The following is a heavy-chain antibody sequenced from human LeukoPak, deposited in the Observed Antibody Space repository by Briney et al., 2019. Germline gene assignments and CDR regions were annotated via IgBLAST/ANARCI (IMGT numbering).Heavy chain of an antibody. CDR1: GYSFTDYW. Sequence: GESLKISCKGSGYSFTDYWIGWVRQMPGKGLDWMGIIYPGDSDTRYSPSFQGQFPISADKSISTAYLQWSSLQASDTAMYYCARLNADTAMVMDAFDIWGQGTMVTVSS. CDR2: IYPGDSDT. CDR3: ARLNADTAMVMDAFDI. D-gene: IGHD5-18*01. J-gene: IGHJ3*02. V-gene: IGHV5-51*01.